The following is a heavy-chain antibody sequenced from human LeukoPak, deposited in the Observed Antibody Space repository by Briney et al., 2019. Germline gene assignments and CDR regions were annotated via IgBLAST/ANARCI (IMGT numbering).Heavy chain of an antibody. CDR2: ISSSGTTM. V-gene: IGHV3-11*01. Sequence: GSLRLSCAASGFTFSNYYMSWIRQAPGKGLEWVSYISSSGTTMYYADSVKGRFIISRDNAKNSLFLQMNSLRAEDTAVYYCARGDYDKYGMDVWGQRTTVTVSS. J-gene: IGHJ6*02. CDR1: GFTFSNYY. CDR3: ARGDYDKYGMDV.